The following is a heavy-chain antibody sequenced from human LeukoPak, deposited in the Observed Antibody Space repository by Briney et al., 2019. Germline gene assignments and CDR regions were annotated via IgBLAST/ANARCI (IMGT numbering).Heavy chain of an antibody. CDR2: IWYDGSNK. V-gene: IGHV3-33*01. Sequence: LPGRSLRISCAASGFTFSSYSMHWVRQAPSKGLEWVAVIWYDGSNKYYADSVKGRFTISRDNSKNTLYLQMNSLRAEDTAVYYCARDMCSSTSCYGDYYYGMDVWGKGTTVTVSS. CDR3: ARDMCSSTSCYGDYYYGMDV. J-gene: IGHJ6*04. D-gene: IGHD2-2*01. CDR1: GFTFSSYS.